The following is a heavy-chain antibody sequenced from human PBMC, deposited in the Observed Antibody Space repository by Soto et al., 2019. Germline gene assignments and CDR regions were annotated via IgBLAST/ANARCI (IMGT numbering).Heavy chain of an antibody. V-gene: IGHV3-23*01. J-gene: IGHJ4*02. D-gene: IGHD3-22*01. CDR2: ISGSGGST. Sequence: GGSLRFSCAASGFTFSSYAMSWVRQAPGKGLEWVSAISGSGGSTYYADSVKGRFTISRDNSKNTLYLQMNSLRAEDTAVYYCAKDGLDYDSSGYYPFDYWGQGTLVTVSS. CDR3: AKDGLDYDSSGYYPFDY. CDR1: GFTFSSYA.